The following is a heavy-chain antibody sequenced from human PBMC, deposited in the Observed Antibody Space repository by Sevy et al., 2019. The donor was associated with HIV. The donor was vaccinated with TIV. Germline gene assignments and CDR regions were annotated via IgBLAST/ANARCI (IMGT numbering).Heavy chain of an antibody. CDR3: ARVPGGYDSSGYYYVWAFDI. CDR2: ISSSGSTI. V-gene: IGHV3-11*01. CDR1: GFTFSDYY. J-gene: IGHJ3*02. D-gene: IGHD3-22*01. Sequence: GSLRLSCAASGFTFSDYYMSWIRQAPGKGLEWVSYISSSGSTIYYADSVKGRFTISRDNAKNSLYLQMNSLRAEDTAVYYCARVPGGYDSSGYYYVWAFDIWGQGTMVTVSS.